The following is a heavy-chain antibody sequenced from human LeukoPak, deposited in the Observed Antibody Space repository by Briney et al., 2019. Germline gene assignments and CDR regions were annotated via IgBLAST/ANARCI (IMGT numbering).Heavy chain of an antibody. CDR3: ARYXGLWFGESNRYYYHYIDV. Sequence: PSETLSLTCTVSGGSISTYYWSWMRQPPGKRLEWIGHIYYDGITNYNPSLKSRVTISVDASKNQFSLKLSSVTAADTAVYYCARYXGLWFGESNRYYYHYIDVWGKGTTVTVSS. CDR2: IYYDGIT. V-gene: IGHV4-59*01. J-gene: IGHJ6*03. CDR1: GGSISTYY. D-gene: IGHD3-10*01.